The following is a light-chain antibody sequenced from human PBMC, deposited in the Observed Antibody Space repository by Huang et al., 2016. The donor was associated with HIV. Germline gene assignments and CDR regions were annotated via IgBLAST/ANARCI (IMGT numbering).Light chain of an antibody. CDR1: QGIGRY. J-gene: IGKJ3*01. CDR2: AAS. CDR3: QQLKTYPIS. V-gene: IGKV1-9*01. Sequence: IQLTQSPSSLSASVGDRVTITCRASQGIGRYLVWYQQKQAKAPKLLIYAASTLQSWVPSRFSGSGAGTDCTLTISSLQPEDFATYYCQQLKTYPISFGPGTQVDIK.